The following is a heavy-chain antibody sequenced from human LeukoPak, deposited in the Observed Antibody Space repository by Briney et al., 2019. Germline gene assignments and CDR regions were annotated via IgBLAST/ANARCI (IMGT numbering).Heavy chain of an antibody. CDR2: IYPGDSDT. CDR3: ARLSDSYAYN. CDR1: GYSFTSYW. V-gene: IGHV5-51*01. D-gene: IGHD5-18*01. Sequence: GESLKTSCXGPGYSFTSYWIGWVRQMPGKGLEWMGIIYPGDSDTRYSPSFQGQVTISADKSISTAYLQWSSLKASDTAMYYCARLSDSYAYNWGQGTLVTVSS. J-gene: IGHJ4*02.